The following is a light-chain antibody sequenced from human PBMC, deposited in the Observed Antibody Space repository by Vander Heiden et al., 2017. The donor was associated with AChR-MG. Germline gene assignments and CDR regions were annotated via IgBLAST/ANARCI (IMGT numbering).Light chain of an antibody. V-gene: IGKV3-15*01. CDR1: RSISSN. CDR2: GAT. J-gene: IGKJ4*01. Sequence: EIVVTQSPTTLSMSPGDTAILSCRVSRSISSNLAWYQQQPGQAPRLLIFGATNRATAIPARFSGSVSGTEFTLTISNLHSEDFAIYYCQQYNNWPLTFGGGTKVEIK. CDR3: QQYNNWPLT.